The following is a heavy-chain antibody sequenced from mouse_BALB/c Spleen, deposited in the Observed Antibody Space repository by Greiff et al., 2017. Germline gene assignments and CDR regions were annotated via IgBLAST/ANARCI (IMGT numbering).Heavy chain of an antibody. CDR1: GYTFTSYW. Sequence: VKVVESGAELAKPGASVKMSCKASGYTFTSYWMHWVKQRPGQGLEWIGYINPSTGYTEYNQKFKDKATLTADKSSSTAYMQLSSLTSEDSAVYYCARPGSSYGGAMDYWGQGTSVTVSS. CDR3: ARPGSSYGGAMDY. CDR2: INPSTGYT. J-gene: IGHJ4*01. D-gene: IGHD1-1*01. V-gene: IGHV1-7*01.